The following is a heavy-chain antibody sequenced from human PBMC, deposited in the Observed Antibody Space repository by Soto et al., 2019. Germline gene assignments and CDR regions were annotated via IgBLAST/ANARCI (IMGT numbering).Heavy chain of an antibody. CDR2: IYYSGST. Sequence: SETLSLTCTVSGASISSGGYWSWIRQHPGKGLEWIGYIYYSGSTYYNPSLKSRVTISVDTSKNQFSLKLSSVTAADTAVYYCARERYSSSWNLWVFAYWGQGTLVPVSS. CDR3: ARERYSSSWNLWVFAY. J-gene: IGHJ4*02. CDR1: GASISSGGY. V-gene: IGHV4-31*03. D-gene: IGHD6-13*01.